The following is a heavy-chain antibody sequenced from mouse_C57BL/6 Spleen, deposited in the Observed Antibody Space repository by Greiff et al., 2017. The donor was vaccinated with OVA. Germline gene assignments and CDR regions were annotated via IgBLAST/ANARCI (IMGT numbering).Heavy chain of an antibody. Sequence: QVQLKQPGAELVKPGAPVKLSCKASGYTFTSYWMHWVKQRPGQGLEWIGMIHPNSGSTNYNEKFKSKATLTVDKSSSTAYMQLSSLTSEDSAVYYCAKGAGWLLRDYAMDYWGQGTSVTVSS. CDR3: AKGAGWLLRDYAMDY. V-gene: IGHV1-64*01. CDR1: GYTFTSYW. J-gene: IGHJ4*01. CDR2: IHPNSGST. D-gene: IGHD2-3*01.